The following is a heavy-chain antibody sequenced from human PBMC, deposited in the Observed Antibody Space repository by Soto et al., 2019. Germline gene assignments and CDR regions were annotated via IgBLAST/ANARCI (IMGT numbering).Heavy chain of an antibody. CDR1: GFSLSTSGVH. CDR2: IYWDDDK. V-gene: IGHV2-5*02. CDR3: ARAGDMAAAGYYFDY. D-gene: IGHD6-13*01. Sequence: QITMKESGPTLVKPTQPLTLSCTFSGFSLSTSGVHVGWMRQPPGKDLEWLALIYWDDDKRYNPFLKSRVTITTYTSKNQVVLTVTNMNPVDAATYYCARAGDMAAAGYYFDYWGQGTLVTVSS. J-gene: IGHJ4*02.